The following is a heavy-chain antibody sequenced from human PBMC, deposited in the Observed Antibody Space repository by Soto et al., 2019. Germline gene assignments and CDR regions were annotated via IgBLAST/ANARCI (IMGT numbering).Heavy chain of an antibody. J-gene: IGHJ5*02. CDR2: INAGGSPA. CDR1: GFAFRHNY. Sequence: GGSLRLSCTVSGFAFRHNYLTWIRQAPGKGLEWLSYINAGGSPAYYADSVKGRFTISTDIAKKSLYLQMDSLRADDTGVYYCATGGIYYETWGQGTLVTVSS. CDR3: ATGGIYYET. D-gene: IGHD1-26*01. V-gene: IGHV3-11*01.